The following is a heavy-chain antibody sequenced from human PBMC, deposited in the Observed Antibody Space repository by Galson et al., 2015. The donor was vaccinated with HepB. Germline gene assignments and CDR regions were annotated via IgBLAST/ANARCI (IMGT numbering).Heavy chain of an antibody. J-gene: IGHJ3*02. D-gene: IGHD5-18*01. V-gene: IGHV2-5*02. Sequence: ALVKPTQTLTLTCTFSGFSLSTSGVGVGWIRQPPGKALEWLALIYWDDDKRYSPSLKSRLTITKDTSKNQVVLTMTNMDPVDTATYYCAHRRNLGIWLHDAFDIWGQGTMVTVSS. CDR3: AHRRNLGIWLHDAFDI. CDR2: IYWDDDK. CDR1: GFSLSTSGVG.